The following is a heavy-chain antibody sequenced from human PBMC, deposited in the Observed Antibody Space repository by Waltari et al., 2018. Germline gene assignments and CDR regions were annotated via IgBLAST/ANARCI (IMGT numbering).Heavy chain of an antibody. V-gene: IGHV4-39*07. D-gene: IGHD6-13*01. J-gene: IGHJ4*02. CDR2: IYYSGST. CDR3: ASSYSSSCPNGCSYFDY. Sequence: QLQLQESGPGLVKPSETLSPTCTVPGGSISSSSSYWGWSPPPPGKGLEWIGSIYYSGSTYYNPSLKSRVTISVDTSKNQFSLKLSSVTAADTAVYYCASSYSSSCPNGCSYFDYWGQGTLVTVSS. CDR1: GGSISSSSSY.